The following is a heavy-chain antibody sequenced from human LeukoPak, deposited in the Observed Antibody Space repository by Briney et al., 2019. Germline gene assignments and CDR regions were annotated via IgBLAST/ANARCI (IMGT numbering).Heavy chain of an antibody. D-gene: IGHD5-24*01. CDR1: GFTFSNYG. J-gene: IGHJ4*02. CDR3: ARDFPDNSLFDL. V-gene: IGHV3-21*01. CDR2: TDTSGNYI. Sequence: GESLKISCEASGFTFSNYGMNWVRQAPGKGLEWVSFTDTSGNYIYYGDSVQGRFTISRDNAKNTVSLEMNSLRSEDAAIYYCARDFPDNSLFDLWGQGTLVSVSS.